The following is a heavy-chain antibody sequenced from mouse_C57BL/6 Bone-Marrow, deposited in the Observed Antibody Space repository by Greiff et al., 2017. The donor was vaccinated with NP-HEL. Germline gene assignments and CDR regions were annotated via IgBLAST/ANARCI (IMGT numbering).Heavy chain of an antibody. V-gene: IGHV1-81*01. Sequence: QVQLQQSGAELARPGASVKLSCKASGYTFTSYGISWVKQRTGQGLEWIGEIYPRSGNTYYNEKFKGKATITADTSSNTAYLQLSSLTSEDTAVYYCTTYGLYWGQGTLVTVSA. CDR1: GYTFTSYG. CDR2: IYPRSGNT. J-gene: IGHJ3*01. D-gene: IGHD5-5*01. CDR3: TTYGLY.